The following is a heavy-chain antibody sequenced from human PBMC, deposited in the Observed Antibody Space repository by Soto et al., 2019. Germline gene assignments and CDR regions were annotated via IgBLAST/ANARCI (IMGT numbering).Heavy chain of an antibody. CDR3: ARVGKFCTGGSCYPGYFEY. Sequence: PGGSLRLSCAASGFTFSDHYMTWIRQAPGKGLECVSYISSGGSALYYVDSVKGRFTISRDNAKDSVDLQMNSLRVEDTAVYYCARVGKFCTGGSCYPGYFEY. CDR1: GFTFSDHY. J-gene: IGHJ4*03. CDR2: ISSGGSAL. D-gene: IGHD2-15*01. V-gene: IGHV3-11*01.